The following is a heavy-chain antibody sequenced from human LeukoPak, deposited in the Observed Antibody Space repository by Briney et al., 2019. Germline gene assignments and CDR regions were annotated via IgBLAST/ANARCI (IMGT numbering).Heavy chain of an antibody. CDR1: GFTVSSNY. J-gene: IGHJ4*02. D-gene: IGHD3-16*01. CDR2: IYSSGST. Sequence: GGSLRLSCAASGFTVSSNYMSWVRQAPGKGLEWVSVIYSSGSTYYADSVKGRFTISRDNSKNTLYLQMNSLRAEDTAVYYCAREWGSYKTGGFDYWGQGTLVTVSS. V-gene: IGHV3-66*01. CDR3: AREWGSYKTGGFDY.